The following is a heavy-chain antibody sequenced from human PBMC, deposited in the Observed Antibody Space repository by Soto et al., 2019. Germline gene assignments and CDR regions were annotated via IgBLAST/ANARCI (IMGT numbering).Heavy chain of an antibody. V-gene: IGHV3-48*01. D-gene: IGHD3-10*01. Sequence: EVPLVESGGGLVQPGGSLRLSCAASGFTFSSYSMNWVRQAPGKGLEWVSYISSSSSTIYYADSVKGRFTISRDNAKNELYLQMNSLSAEDTAVYYCARDLGINMVRGVIDYWGQGTLVTVAS. CDR1: GFTFSSYS. CDR2: ISSSSSTI. CDR3: ARDLGINMVRGVIDY. J-gene: IGHJ4*02.